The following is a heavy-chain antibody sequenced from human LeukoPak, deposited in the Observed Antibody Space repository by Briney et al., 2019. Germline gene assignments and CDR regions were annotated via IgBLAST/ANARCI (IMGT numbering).Heavy chain of an antibody. CDR2: VSWNSNII. CDR1: GFIFDDYA. Sequence: GGSLRLSCAASGFIFDDYAMHWVRQAPGKGLEWVSGVSWNSNIIGYADSVKGRFTISRDNSKNSLYLQMNSLRAEDTAVYYCARAPVGSGWSGFDYWGQGTLVTVSS. D-gene: IGHD6-19*01. J-gene: IGHJ4*02. V-gene: IGHV3-9*01. CDR3: ARAPVGSGWSGFDY.